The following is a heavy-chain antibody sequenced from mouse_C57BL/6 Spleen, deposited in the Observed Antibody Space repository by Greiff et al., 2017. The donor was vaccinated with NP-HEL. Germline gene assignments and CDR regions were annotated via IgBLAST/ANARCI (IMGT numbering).Heavy chain of an antibody. D-gene: IGHD2-4*01. V-gene: IGHV1-80*01. J-gene: IGHJ2*01. CDR3: ARPGDYLYYFDY. Sequence: VQLQQSGAELVKPGASVKISCKASGYAFSSYWMNWVKQRPGKGLEWIGQIYPGDGDTNYNGKFKGKATLTADKSSSTAYMQLSSLTSEDSAVYFCARPGDYLYYFDYWGQGTTLTVSS. CDR2: IYPGDGDT. CDR1: GYAFSSYW.